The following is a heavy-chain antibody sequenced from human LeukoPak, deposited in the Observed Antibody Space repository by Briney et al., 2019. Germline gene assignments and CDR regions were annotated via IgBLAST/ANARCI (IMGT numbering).Heavy chain of an antibody. V-gene: IGHV4-59*01. D-gene: IGHD6-13*01. CDR2: ISYSGST. CDR1: GGSITSYY. CDR3: ARAVAAAGIFDY. Sequence: PSETLFLTCTASGGSITSYYWSWIRQPPGKGLEWIGYISYSGSTNYNPSLKSRVTISLDTSKNQFSLRLSSVTAADTAVYYCARAVAAAGIFDYWGQGTLVTVSS. J-gene: IGHJ4*02.